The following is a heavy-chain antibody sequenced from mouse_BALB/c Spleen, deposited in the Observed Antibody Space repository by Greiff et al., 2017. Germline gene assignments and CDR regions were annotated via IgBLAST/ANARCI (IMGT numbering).Heavy chain of an antibody. CDR2: ISSGGGNT. CDR3: ARGWLATTVVPFDY. CDR1: GFTFSSYT. Sequence: EVMLVESGGGLVKPGGSLKLSCAASGFTFSSYTMSWVRQTPEKRLEWVATISSGGGNTYYPDSVKGRFTISRDNAKNNLYLQMSSLRSEDTALYYCARGWLATTVVPFDYWGQGTTLTVSS. V-gene: IGHV5-9*03. D-gene: IGHD1-1*01. J-gene: IGHJ2*01.